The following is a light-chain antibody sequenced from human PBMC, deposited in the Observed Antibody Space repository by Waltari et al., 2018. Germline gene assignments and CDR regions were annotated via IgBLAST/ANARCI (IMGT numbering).Light chain of an antibody. CDR3: QQRTNWPLMYT. CDR2: DAS. V-gene: IGKV3-11*01. CDR1: RSVGSY. J-gene: IGKJ2*01. Sequence: EIVLTQSPATLSLSPGNRAPLSCRASRSVGSYLAWYQQKPGQAPRLLIYDASHRATGIPARFSGSESGTDFTLTISSLEPEDFAIYYCQQRTNWPLMYTFGQGTKLEIK.